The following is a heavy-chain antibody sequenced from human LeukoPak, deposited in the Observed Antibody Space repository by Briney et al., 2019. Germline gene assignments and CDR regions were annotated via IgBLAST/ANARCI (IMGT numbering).Heavy chain of an antibody. CDR3: AKGATMIVVVISFDY. CDR2: ISWNSGSV. CDR1: GFTFDDYA. J-gene: IGHJ4*02. V-gene: IGHV3-9*01. D-gene: IGHD3-22*01. Sequence: GRSLRLSCAAAGFTFDDYAMHWVRQAPGKGLEWVSGISWNSGSVDYADSVKGRFTISRDNSKNTLYLQMNSLRAEDTAVYYCAKGATMIVVVISFDYWGQGTLVTVSS.